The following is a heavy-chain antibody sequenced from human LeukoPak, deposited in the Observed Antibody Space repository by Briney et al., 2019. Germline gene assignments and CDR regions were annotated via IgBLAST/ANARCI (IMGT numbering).Heavy chain of an antibody. V-gene: IGHV3-53*01. J-gene: IGHJ4*02. Sequence: GGPLRLSCAASGFTVGTNYMSWVRQAPGKGLEWVSVIYSGGSTYYADSVKGRFTVSRDNSKNTLYLQMNILRAEDTAVYYCARVVYYDSSGHPAFYFDYWGQGTLVTVSS. CDR3: ARVVYYDSSGHPAFYFDY. CDR2: IYSGGST. D-gene: IGHD3-22*01. CDR1: GFTVGTNY.